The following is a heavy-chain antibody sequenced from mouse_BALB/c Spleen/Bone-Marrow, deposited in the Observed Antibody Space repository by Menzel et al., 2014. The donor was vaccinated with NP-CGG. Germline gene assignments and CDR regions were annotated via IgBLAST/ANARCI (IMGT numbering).Heavy chain of an antibody. D-gene: IGHD2-4*01. CDR1: GYTFTSYW. CDR3: AGNYDYDGGYCAMDY. V-gene: IGHV1-7*01. J-gene: IGHJ4*01. CDR2: INPITGYT. Sequence: QVHVKQSGTELAKPGASVRMSCKASGYTFTSYWIHWIKQRPGQGLEWIGYINPITGYTEYNQKFKDKATLTADKSSSTAYIQLSSLTSDDSAVYYCAGNYDYDGGYCAMDYWGQGTSVTVSS.